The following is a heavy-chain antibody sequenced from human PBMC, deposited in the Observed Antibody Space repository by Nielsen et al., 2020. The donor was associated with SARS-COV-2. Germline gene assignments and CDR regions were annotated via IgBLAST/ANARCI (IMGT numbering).Heavy chain of an antibody. V-gene: IGHV3-23*01. D-gene: IGHD3-3*01. CDR2: ISGSGGST. J-gene: IGHJ2*01. CDR3: ARVEGYWYFDL. CDR1: GFTFSSYA. Sequence: GESLKISCAASGFTFSSYAMSWVRQAPGKGLEWVSAISGSGGSTYYADSVKGRFTISRDNSKNTLYLQMNSLRAEDTAVYYCARVEGYWYFDLWGRGTLVTVSS.